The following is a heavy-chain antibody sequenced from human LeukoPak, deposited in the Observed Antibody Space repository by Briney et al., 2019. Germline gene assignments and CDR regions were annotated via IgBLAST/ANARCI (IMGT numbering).Heavy chain of an antibody. Sequence: GGSLRLSCAASGFTFSDYTMNWVRQAPGKGLEWVSAISGSGGSTYYADSVKGRFTISRDNSKNTLYLQMDSLRAEDTAVYYCAKYILGIIDYWGQGTLVTVSS. J-gene: IGHJ4*02. CDR3: AKYILGIIDY. CDR2: ISGSGGST. CDR1: GFTFSDYT. D-gene: IGHD1-26*01. V-gene: IGHV3-23*01.